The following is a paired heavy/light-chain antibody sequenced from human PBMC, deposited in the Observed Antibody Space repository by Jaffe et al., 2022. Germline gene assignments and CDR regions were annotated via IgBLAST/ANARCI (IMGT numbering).Heavy chain of an antibody. V-gene: IGHV3-15*01. CDR1: EFTFSNAW. J-gene: IGHJ4*02. D-gene: IGHD6-13*01. CDR2: IKSRVDGGTT. Sequence: EVQLVESGGGLVKPGGSLRLSCAGSEFTFSNAWMRWVRQAPGKGLECVGRIKSRVDGGTTEYAAPVKGRFTISRDDSKNILYLQMNSLKTEDTAVYYCTTDQGNSTRFYSFDYWGQGTLVTVSS. CDR3: TTDQGNSTRFYSFDY.
Light chain of an antibody. CDR2: ASS. Sequence: DIQMTQSPSAMSASVGDRVTITCRASQGISSFLAWFQQKPGKVPKRLIYASSSLQSGVPLRFSGSGSGTEFTLTISSLQPEDFATYYCLQHKTYPYTFGQGTKLEIK. CDR1: QGISSF. V-gene: IGKV1-17*03. J-gene: IGKJ2*01. CDR3: LQHKTYPYT.